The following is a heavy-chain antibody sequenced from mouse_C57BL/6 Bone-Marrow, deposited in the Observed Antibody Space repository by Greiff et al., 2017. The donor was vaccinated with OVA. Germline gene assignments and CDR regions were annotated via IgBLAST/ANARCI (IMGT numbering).Heavy chain of an antibody. CDR2: IHPNSGST. D-gene: IGHD3-2*02. CDR1: GYTFTSYW. J-gene: IGHJ3*01. CDR3: ARTPTAQSAFAY. V-gene: IGHV1-64*01. Sequence: QVQLQQPGAELVKPGASVKLSCKASGYTFTSYWMHWVKQRPGQGLEWIGMIHPNSGSTNYNEKFKSKATLTVDKSSSTAYMQLSSLASEDTAVYYCARTPTAQSAFAYWGQGTLVTVSA.